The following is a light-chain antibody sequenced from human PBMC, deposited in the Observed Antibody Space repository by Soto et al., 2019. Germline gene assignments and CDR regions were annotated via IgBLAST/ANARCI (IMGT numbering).Light chain of an antibody. CDR1: SSNVGSYP. J-gene: IGLJ1*01. CDR3: AAWDDSLNGRYV. V-gene: IGLV1-44*01. Sequence: QSALTQPPSASGTPGQRVIISCSGSSSNVGSYPVNWYQHLPGAAPRLLMYTNNQRPSGVPDRFSGSKSGTSASLAISGLQTEDEADYYCAAWDDSLNGRYVFGTGTKVTV. CDR2: TNN.